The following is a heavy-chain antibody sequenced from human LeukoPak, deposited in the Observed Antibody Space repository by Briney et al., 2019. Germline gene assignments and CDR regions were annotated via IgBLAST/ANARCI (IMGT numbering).Heavy chain of an antibody. CDR3: ARSCCYSITVGSY. V-gene: IGHV3-23*01. Sequence: PGGSLRLSCTASGFTFTNYAMSWVRQAPGKGLEWVSSISGNGDTTYYADSVKGRFTISRDSSKNTLFLQMNSLRAEDTAVYYCARSCCYSITVGSYWGQGTLVTVSS. CDR1: GFTFTNYA. J-gene: IGHJ4*02. CDR2: ISGNGDTT. D-gene: IGHD2/OR15-2a*01.